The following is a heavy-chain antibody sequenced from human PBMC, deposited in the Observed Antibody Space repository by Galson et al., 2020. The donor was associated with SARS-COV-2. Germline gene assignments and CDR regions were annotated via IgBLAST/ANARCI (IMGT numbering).Heavy chain of an antibody. V-gene: IGHV3-30*04. CDR3: ARETDDDSSSWYDY. Sequence: GGSLRLSCAASGFTFSSSAMHWVRQAPGKGLEWVAIISYDGTTIYKSDSVKCRFTISRDISKNILYLQMNSLRPEDTGVYYCARETDDDSSSWYDYWGQGTLVTVSP. CDR2: ISYDGTTI. D-gene: IGHD3-22*01. J-gene: IGHJ4*02. CDR1: GFTFSSSA.